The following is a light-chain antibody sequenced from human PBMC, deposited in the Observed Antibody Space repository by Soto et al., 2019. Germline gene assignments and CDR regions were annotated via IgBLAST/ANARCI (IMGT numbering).Light chain of an antibody. J-gene: IGKJ5*01. V-gene: IGKV2-30*01. CDR3: MQGTHWPLT. Sequence: DVVMTQSPLSLPVTLGQPASISCRSSQSLVYSDGNTYLNWFQQRPGQSPRRLIYKVSNRDSVVPDRFSGSGSGTDFTLKISRVEAEDVGVYYCMQGTHWPLTFGQGTRLEIK. CDR2: KVS. CDR1: QSLVYSDGNTY.